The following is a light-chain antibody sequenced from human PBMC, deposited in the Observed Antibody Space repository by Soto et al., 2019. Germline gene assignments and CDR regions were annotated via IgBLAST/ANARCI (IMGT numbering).Light chain of an antibody. CDR3: CSYAGSSTHVL. V-gene: IGLV2-23*01. CDR2: EGS. J-gene: IGLJ2*01. Sequence: QSALTQPASVSGSTGQSITISCTGTSSDVGIYNLVSWYQQHPGKPPKLMIYEGSKRPSGVSNRFSGSKSGNTASLTISGLQAEDEADYYCCSYAGSSTHVLFGGGTKVTVL. CDR1: SSDVGIYNL.